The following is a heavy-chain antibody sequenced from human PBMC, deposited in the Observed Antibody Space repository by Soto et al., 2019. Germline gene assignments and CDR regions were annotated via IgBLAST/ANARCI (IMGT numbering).Heavy chain of an antibody. CDR1: GFTFTSSA. J-gene: IGHJ4*02. CDR3: AASLQYTRNWNYGY. CDR2: IVVGSGNA. V-gene: IGHV1-58*01. D-gene: IGHD1-7*01. Sequence: SVKVSCKASGFTFTSSAVQWVRQARGQRLEWIGWIVVGSGNANYAQKFQERVTITRDMSTSTAYMELSSLRSEDTAVYYCAASLQYTRNWNYGYWGQGTLVTVSS.